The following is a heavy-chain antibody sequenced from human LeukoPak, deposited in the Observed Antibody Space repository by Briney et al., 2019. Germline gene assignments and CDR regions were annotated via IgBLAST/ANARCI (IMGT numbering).Heavy chain of an antibody. CDR1: GFSVSSSY. D-gene: IGHD3-10*01. CDR3: AREVRGFDY. V-gene: IGHV3-66*01. Sequence: QAGGSLRLSCTASGFSVSSSYVSWVRQAPRKGLEWVSIIYGGGNTYYVDSVEGRFTISRDNSKNSLYLQMNSLRAEDTAVYHCAREVRGFDYWGQGTLVTVSS. CDR2: IYGGGNT. J-gene: IGHJ4*02.